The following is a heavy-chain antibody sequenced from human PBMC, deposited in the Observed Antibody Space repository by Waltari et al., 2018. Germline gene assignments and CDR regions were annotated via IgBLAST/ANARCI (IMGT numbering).Heavy chain of an antibody. V-gene: IGHV3-11*01. Sequence: QVQLVESGGGLVKPGGSLRLSCAASGFTFSDYYMSWIRQAPGTGLEWVSYISRSGSTIYYADSVKGRFTISRDNAKNSLYLQMNSLRAEDTAVYYCAREGAEGYVWGRGGWFDPWGQGTLVTVSS. CDR3: AREGAEGYVWGRGGWFDP. CDR2: ISRSGSTI. J-gene: IGHJ5*02. D-gene: IGHD3-16*01. CDR1: GFTFSDYY.